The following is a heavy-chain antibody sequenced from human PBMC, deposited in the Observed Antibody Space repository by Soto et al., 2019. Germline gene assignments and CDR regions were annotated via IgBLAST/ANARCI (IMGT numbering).Heavy chain of an antibody. V-gene: IGHV4-61*01. Sequence: PSETLSLTCTVSGGSVSSGSYYWSWIRQPPGKGLEWIGYIYYSGSTNYNPSLKSRVTISVDTSKNQFSLKLSSVTAADTAVYYCARAPVGDIVVVPAARGQYYYYYYGMDVWGQGTTVTV. CDR1: GGSVSSGSYY. J-gene: IGHJ6*02. D-gene: IGHD2-2*01. CDR3: ARAPVGDIVVVPAARGQYYYYYYGMDV. CDR2: IYYSGST.